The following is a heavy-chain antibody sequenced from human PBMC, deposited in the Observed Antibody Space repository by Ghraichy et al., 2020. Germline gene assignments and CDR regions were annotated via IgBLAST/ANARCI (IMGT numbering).Heavy chain of an antibody. CDR2: IYYSGST. V-gene: IGHV4-39*07. Sequence: SETLSLTCTVSGGSISSSSYYWGWIRQPPGKGLEWIGSIYYSGSTYYNPSLKSRVTISVDTSKNQFSLKLSSVTAADTAVYYCARDYEIFDIVVVPAAEGAFDIWGQGTMVTVSS. CDR3: ARDYEIFDIVVVPAAEGAFDI. D-gene: IGHD2-2*01. J-gene: IGHJ3*02. CDR1: GGSISSSSYY.